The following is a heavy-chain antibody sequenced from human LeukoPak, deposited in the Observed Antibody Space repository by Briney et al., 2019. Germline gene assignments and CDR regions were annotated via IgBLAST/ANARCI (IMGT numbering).Heavy chain of an antibody. CDR2: ISSSSYI. Sequence: GGSLRLSCAASGFTFSSYSMNWVRQAPGKGLEWVSSISSSSYIYYADSVKGRFTISRDNAKNSLYLQMNSLRAEDTAVYYCARVFYGSGSYYIYYYYYMDVWGKGTTVTVSS. J-gene: IGHJ6*03. V-gene: IGHV3-21*01. CDR3: ARVFYGSGSYYIYYYYYMDV. CDR1: GFTFSSYS. D-gene: IGHD3-10*01.